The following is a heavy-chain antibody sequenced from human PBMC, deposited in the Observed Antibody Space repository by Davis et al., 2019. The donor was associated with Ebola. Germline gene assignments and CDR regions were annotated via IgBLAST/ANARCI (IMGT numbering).Heavy chain of an antibody. CDR1: GFTFSSYA. Sequence: GESLKISCAASGFTFSSYAMSWVRQAPGKGLEWVSAISGSGGSTYYADSVKGRFTISRDNSKNTLYLQMNSLRAEDTAVYYCAKGPIYAFGGSWFDPWGQGTLVTVSS. V-gene: IGHV3-23*01. CDR3: AKGPIYAFGGSWFDP. CDR2: ISGSGGST. D-gene: IGHD2/OR15-2a*01. J-gene: IGHJ5*02.